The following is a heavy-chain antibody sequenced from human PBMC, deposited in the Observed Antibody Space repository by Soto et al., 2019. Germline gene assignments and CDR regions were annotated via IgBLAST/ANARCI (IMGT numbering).Heavy chain of an antibody. CDR3: ARRKERSGPYYLDS. CDR1: GYTFISFD. Sequence: QVQLVQSGAEVKKPGASVRVSCQASGYTFISFDINWVRQATGQGLEWMGWMNPNTGNTGYEQKFQGRVTMTRNTSIGTAYMELSSLTSEDTAMYYCARRKERSGPYYLDSWGQGTLVTVSS. J-gene: IGHJ4*02. D-gene: IGHD6-25*01. V-gene: IGHV1-8*01. CDR2: MNPNTGNT.